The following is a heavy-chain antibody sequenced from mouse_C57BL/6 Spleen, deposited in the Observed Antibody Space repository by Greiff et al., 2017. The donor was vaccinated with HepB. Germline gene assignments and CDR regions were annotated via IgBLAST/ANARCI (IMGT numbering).Heavy chain of an antibody. D-gene: IGHD4-1*01. CDR3: ARDLWEGDY. V-gene: IGHV5-4*01. Sequence: EVKLVESGGGLVKPGGSLKLSCAASGFTFSSYAMPWVRQTPEKRLEWVATISDGGSYTYYPDTLKGRFTISRDNAKNNLYLQMSHLKSEDTAMYYCARDLWEGDYWGQGTTLTVSS. CDR1: GFTFSSYA. J-gene: IGHJ2*01. CDR2: ISDGGSYT.